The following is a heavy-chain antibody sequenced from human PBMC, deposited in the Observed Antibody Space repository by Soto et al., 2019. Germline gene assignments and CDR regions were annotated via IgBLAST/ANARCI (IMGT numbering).Heavy chain of an antibody. CDR3: ARAFYDSSGYHEIFDY. D-gene: IGHD3-22*01. CDR2: IYYSGST. CDR1: GGSISSGGYY. J-gene: IGHJ4*02. Sequence: PSETLSLTCTVSGGSISSGGYYWSWIRQHPGKGLEWIGYIYYSGSTYYNPSLKSRVTISVDTSKNQFSLKLSSVTATDTAVYYCARAFYDSSGYHEIFDYWGQGTLVTVSS. V-gene: IGHV4-31*03.